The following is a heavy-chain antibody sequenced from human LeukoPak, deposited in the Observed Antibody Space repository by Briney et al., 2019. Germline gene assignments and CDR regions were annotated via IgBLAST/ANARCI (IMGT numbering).Heavy chain of an antibody. J-gene: IGHJ4*02. CDR3: GRSSIVTKAIPV. Sequence: GGSLRLSCAASGFSFSSYWMSWVRQAPGKGLEWVANIKEDGSEKNYVDSVKGRFTISRDNAKNSLYLQMNTLRAEDTAVYYCGRSSIVTKAIPVRGQGTLVTVSS. D-gene: IGHD2-21*01. CDR2: IKEDGSEK. CDR1: GFSFSSYW. V-gene: IGHV3-7*01.